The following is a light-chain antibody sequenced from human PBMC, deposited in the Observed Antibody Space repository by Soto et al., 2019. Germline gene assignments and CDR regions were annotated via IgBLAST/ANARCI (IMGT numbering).Light chain of an antibody. V-gene: IGKV3-15*01. J-gene: IGKJ3*01. CDR3: HQYNKWPRT. CDR1: QSVSSN. CDR2: GAS. Sequence: EIVMTQSPATLSVSPGERATLSCRASQSVSSNLAWYQQKPGQAPRLLIYGASTRATGIPARFIGSRSGTVVSRTLISMHSEDFVFYYFHQYNKWPRTFGAGTKWDIK.